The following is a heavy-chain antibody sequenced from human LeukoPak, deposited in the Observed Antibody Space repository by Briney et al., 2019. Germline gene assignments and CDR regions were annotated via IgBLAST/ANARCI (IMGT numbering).Heavy chain of an antibody. CDR3: VREEHRLAEAGTSAFDL. CDR1: GFTFSENW. D-gene: IGHD6-13*01. CDR2: INRDGGLT. J-gene: IGHJ3*01. Sequence: PGGSLRLSCVASGFTFSENWMHWVRQAPGKGLAWVSHINRDGGLTNYADSVKGRFTISRDNARNTVYLQMSSLRVEDTAIYFCVREEHRLAEAGTSAFDLGGQGTLVTVSP. V-gene: IGHV3-74*01.